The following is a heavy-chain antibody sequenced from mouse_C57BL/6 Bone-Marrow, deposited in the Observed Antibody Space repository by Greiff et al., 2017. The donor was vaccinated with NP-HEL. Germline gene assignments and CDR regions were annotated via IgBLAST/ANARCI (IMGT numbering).Heavy chain of an antibody. V-gene: IGHV14-4*01. D-gene: IGHD1-1*01. CDR3: TTDYYGSRDY. Sequence: EVKLVESGAELVRPGASVKLSCTASGFNIKDDYMHWVKQRPEQGLEWIGWIDPENGDTEYASKFQGKATITADTSSNTAYLQLSSLTSEDTAVYYCTTDYYGSRDYWGQGTTLTVSS. J-gene: IGHJ2*01. CDR1: GFNIKDDY. CDR2: IDPENGDT.